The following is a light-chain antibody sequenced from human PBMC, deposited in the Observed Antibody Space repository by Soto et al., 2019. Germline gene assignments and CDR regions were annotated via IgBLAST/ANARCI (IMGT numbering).Light chain of an antibody. CDR1: QSVSSN. J-gene: IGKJ4*01. CDR2: DAS. Sequence: IVMTQSPASLSVSPGERATLSCRASQSVSSNLAWYQQKPGQAPRLLIYDASTRATGIPARFGGSGSGTELTLTISSLQSEDFAVYYCQQYNSWPLAFGGGTKVEI. V-gene: IGKV3-15*01. CDR3: QQYNSWPLA.